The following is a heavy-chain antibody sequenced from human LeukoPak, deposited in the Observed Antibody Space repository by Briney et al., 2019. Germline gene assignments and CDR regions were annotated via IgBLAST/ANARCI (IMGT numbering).Heavy chain of an antibody. Sequence: SETLSLTCTVSGASISSYYWSWIRQPPGKELEWIGDIYYSGSIKYNPSLKGRVTMSVDTSKNQFSLKLSSVTAADTAIYYCARENPSGYYNRPIDYWGQGTLVTVSS. D-gene: IGHD3-22*01. J-gene: IGHJ4*02. V-gene: IGHV4-59*01. CDR1: GASISSYY. CDR2: IYYSGSI. CDR3: ARENPSGYYNRPIDY.